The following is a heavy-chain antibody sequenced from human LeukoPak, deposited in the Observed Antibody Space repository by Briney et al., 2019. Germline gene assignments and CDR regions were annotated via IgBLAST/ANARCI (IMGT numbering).Heavy chain of an antibody. CDR3: TKPDLLWFGEDV. CDR2: IKSRTDGGTT. D-gene: IGHD3-10*01. CDR1: GFTFSNAW. V-gene: IGHV3-15*01. Sequence: GGSLRLSCAASGFTFSNAWMGWVRQAPGKGLEWVGRIKSRTDGGTTDYAAPVKGRFTISRDDSKNTLYLQMNSLKTEDTAVYYCTKPDLLWFGEDVWGQGTLVTVSS. J-gene: IGHJ4*02.